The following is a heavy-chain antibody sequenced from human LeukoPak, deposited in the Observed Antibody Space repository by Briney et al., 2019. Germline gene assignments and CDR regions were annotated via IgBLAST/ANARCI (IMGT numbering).Heavy chain of an antibody. CDR1: GFTFSSYW. Sequence: PGGSLRLSCAASGFTFSSYWMNWARQAPGKGLEWVASINHNGNVNYYVDSVKGRFTISRDNAKNSLYLQMSNLRAEDTAVYYCTTGLSYYYDSSGYPIDYWGRGTLVTVSS. J-gene: IGHJ4*02. D-gene: IGHD3-22*01. CDR3: TTGLSYYYDSSGYPIDY. CDR2: INHNGNVN. V-gene: IGHV3-7*03.